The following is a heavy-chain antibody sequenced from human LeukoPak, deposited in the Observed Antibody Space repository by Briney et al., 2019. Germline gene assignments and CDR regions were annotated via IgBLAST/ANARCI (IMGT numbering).Heavy chain of an antibody. D-gene: IGHD6-13*01. Sequence: SETLSLTCAVSGGSISSSNWGRWVRQPPGKGLEWIGEIYHSGSTNYNPALKSRVTISVDTSKNQSTLKLSSVTAADTAVYYCARDLGLRAAAGTPWGQRTLVTVSS. CDR3: ARDLGLRAAAGTP. CDR1: GGSISSSNW. J-gene: IGHJ5*02. V-gene: IGHV4-4*02. CDR2: IYHSGST.